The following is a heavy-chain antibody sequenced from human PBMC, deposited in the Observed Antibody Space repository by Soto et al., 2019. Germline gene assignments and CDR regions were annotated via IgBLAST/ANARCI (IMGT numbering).Heavy chain of an antibody. CDR1: GFSLSTNGVY. D-gene: IGHD4-17*01. Sequence: ESGPTLVNPTQTLTLTCTFSGFSLSTNGVYVNWIRQPPGKALEWLAHIDWDDVKDYSTSLKTRLAISMDTSKNQVVLTMTNMDPVDTATYYCARRSLDYGAYYFDYWGPGTLVTVSS. V-gene: IGHV2-70*01. CDR2: IDWDDVK. J-gene: IGHJ4*02. CDR3: ARRSLDYGAYYFDY.